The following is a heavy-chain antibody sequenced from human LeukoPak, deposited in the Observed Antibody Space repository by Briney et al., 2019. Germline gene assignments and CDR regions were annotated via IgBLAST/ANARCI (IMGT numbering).Heavy chain of an antibody. D-gene: IGHD4-23*01. Sequence: SETLSLTCTVSGGSISSSSYYWGWIRQPPGKGLEWIGSIYYSGSTYYNPSLKSRVTISVDTSKNQFSLKLSSVTAADTAVYYCARDQSRWYGGYPQDAFDIWGQGIMVTVSS. CDR1: GGSISSSSYY. J-gene: IGHJ3*02. V-gene: IGHV4-39*07. CDR2: IYYSGST. CDR3: ARDQSRWYGGYPQDAFDI.